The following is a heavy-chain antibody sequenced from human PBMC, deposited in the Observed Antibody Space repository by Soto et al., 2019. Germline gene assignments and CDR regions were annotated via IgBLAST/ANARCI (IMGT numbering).Heavy chain of an antibody. CDR2: IIPIFGSS. CDR1: GGTFSSYS. Sequence: QVQLVQSGAEVRKPGSSVKVSCEASGGTFSSYSLNWLRQAPGQRLEWMGGIIPIFGSSNYAQKFQGRPTITADNSTNTVFMELTALRSQDTALYFCATKPLRGREYYYLDHWGQGTLLTFSS. V-gene: IGHV1-69*06. CDR3: ATKPLRGREYYYLDH. D-gene: IGHD3-16*01. J-gene: IGHJ4*02.